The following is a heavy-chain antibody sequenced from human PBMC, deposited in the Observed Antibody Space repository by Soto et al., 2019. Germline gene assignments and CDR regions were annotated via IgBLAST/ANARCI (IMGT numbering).Heavy chain of an antibody. Sequence: EVQLVESGGGLVKPGGSLRLSCAASGFTLSSYSMNWVRQAPGKGLEWVSSISSSSTYIYYADSVKGRFTISRDNAKNSVYLQMNSLRAEVTAVYYCAREASGVSATIHFDSWGPGTLVTVSS. J-gene: IGHJ4*02. CDR1: GFTLSSYS. CDR2: ISSSSTYI. D-gene: IGHD2-15*01. CDR3: AREASGVSATIHFDS. V-gene: IGHV3-21*01.